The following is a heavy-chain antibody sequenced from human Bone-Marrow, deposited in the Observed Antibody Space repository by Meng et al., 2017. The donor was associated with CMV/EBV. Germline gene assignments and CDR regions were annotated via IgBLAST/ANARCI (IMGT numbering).Heavy chain of an antibody. CDR3: ARDSSRYDFWSGPNWFDP. Sequence: GESLKISCAASGFTFSSYSMNWVRQAPGKGLEWVSYISSSSSTIYYADSVKGRFTISRDNAKNSLYLQMNSLRAEDTAVYYCARDSSRYDFWSGPNWFDPWGQGTRVTVSS. J-gene: IGHJ5*02. CDR1: GFTFSSYS. CDR2: ISSSSSTI. V-gene: IGHV3-48*04. D-gene: IGHD3-3*01.